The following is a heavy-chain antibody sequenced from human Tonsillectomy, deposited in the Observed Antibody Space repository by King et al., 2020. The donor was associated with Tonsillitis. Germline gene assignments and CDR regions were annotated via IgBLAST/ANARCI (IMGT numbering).Heavy chain of an antibody. J-gene: IGHJ4*02. Sequence: VQLVESGGVVVQPGGSLRLSCAASGFTFDDYTMHWVRQAPGKGLEWVSLISWDGGSTYYADSVKGRFTISRDNSKNSLSLQMNSLRTEDTALYYCAKDIGVFLTVYRSVYFDYWGQGTLVTVSP. CDR2: ISWDGGST. CDR3: AKDIGVFLTVYRSVYFDY. V-gene: IGHV3-43*01. D-gene: IGHD3-9*01. CDR1: GFTFDDYT.